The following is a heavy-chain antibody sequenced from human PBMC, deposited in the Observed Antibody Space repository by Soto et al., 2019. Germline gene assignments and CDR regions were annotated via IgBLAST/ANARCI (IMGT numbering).Heavy chain of an antibody. CDR1: GGSISSGTYY. CDR3: VRDLLDTTVDYYFDY. CDR2: IYHSGSS. J-gene: IGHJ4*02. V-gene: IGHV4-30-4*01. Sequence: QVQLQESGPGLVKPSQTLSLTCTVSGGSISSGTYYWSWIRQPPGKGLEWIGYIYHSGSSQYNPSLKSRVTISIDTSKNQFSLELRSVTAADTAVYYCVRDLLDTTVDYYFDYWGPGRLVTVSS. D-gene: IGHD4-17*01.